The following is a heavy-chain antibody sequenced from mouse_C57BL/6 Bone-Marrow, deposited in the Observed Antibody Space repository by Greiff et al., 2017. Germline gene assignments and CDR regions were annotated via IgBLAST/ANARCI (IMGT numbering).Heavy chain of an antibody. CDR1: GFTFSDYG. J-gene: IGHJ2*01. Sequence: DVMLVESGGGLVKPGGSLKLSCAASGFTFSDYGMHWVRQAPEKGLEWVAYISSGSSTIYYADTVKGRCTISRDNAKNTLFLQMTSLRSEDTAMYYCASPLFDYWGQGTTLTVSS. CDR2: ISSGSSTI. CDR3: ASPLFDY. V-gene: IGHV5-17*01.